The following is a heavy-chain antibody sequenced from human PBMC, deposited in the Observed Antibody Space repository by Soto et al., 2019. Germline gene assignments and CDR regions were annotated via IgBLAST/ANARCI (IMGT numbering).Heavy chain of an antibody. J-gene: IGHJ5*02. CDR1: ESTFMNYD. CDR3: ARMESFGSLNWFDP. V-gene: IGHV1-8*01. D-gene: IGHD5-18*01. Sequence: GASVKVSCKASESTFMNYDISWLRQATGQGLEWMGWMNPGSGDTGYAQKFQGRVTMTRDISIATAYMELNSLTSEDTAIYYCARMESFGSLNWFDPWGQGTLVTVSS. CDR2: MNPGSGDT.